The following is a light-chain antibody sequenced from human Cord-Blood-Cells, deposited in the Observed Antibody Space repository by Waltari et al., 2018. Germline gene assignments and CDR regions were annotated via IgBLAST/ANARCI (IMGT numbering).Light chain of an antibody. CDR2: DVS. CDR3: SSYTSSSTLDVV. CDR1: SSDVGGYNY. J-gene: IGLJ2*01. Sequence: SPGQSITISCPGTSSDVGGYNYVSWYQQHPGKAPKLMIYDVSNRPSGVSNRFSGSKSGNTASLTISGLQAEDEADYYCSSYTSSSTLDVVFGGGTKLTVL. V-gene: IGLV2-14*04.